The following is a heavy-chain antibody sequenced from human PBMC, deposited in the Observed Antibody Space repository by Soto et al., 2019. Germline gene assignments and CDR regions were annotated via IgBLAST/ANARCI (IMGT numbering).Heavy chain of an antibody. Sequence: ASVKVSCKVSGYTLTELSMHWVRQAPGKGLEWMGGFDPEDGETVYAQKFQGRVTMTEDTSTDTAYMELSSLRSEDTAVYYCATTTRLGYCTNGVCLFDYWGQGTLVTVS. V-gene: IGHV1-24*01. J-gene: IGHJ4*02. CDR2: FDPEDGET. CDR1: GYTLTELS. CDR3: ATTTRLGYCTNGVCLFDY. D-gene: IGHD2-8*01.